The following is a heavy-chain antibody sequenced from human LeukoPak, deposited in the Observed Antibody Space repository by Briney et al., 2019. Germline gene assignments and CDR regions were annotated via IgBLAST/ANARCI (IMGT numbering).Heavy chain of an antibody. V-gene: IGHV3-33*01. CDR3: ARARRYYGSGVKDAFDI. J-gene: IGHJ3*02. CDR1: GFTFSSYG. Sequence: GRSLRLSCAASGFTFSSYGMHWVHQAPGKGLEWVAVIWYDGSNKYYADSVKGRFTISRDNSKNTLYLQMNSLRAEDTAVYYCARARRYYGSGVKDAFDIWGQGTMVTVSS. D-gene: IGHD3-10*01. CDR2: IWYDGSNK.